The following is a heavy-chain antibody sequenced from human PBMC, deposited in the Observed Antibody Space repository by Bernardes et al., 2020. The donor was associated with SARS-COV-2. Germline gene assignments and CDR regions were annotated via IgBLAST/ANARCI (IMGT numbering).Heavy chain of an antibody. V-gene: IGHV4-30-4*01. J-gene: IGHJ4*02. CDR2: IYYSGST. CDR1: GGSISSGDYY. CDR3: ARATLLLWFGEFSYFDY. Sequence: SETLSLTCTVSGGSISSGDYYWSWIRQPPGKGLEWIGYIYYSGSTYYNPSLKSRVTISVDTSKNQFSLKMSSVTAADTAVYYCARATLLLWFGEFSYFDYWGQGTLVTVSS. D-gene: IGHD3-10*01.